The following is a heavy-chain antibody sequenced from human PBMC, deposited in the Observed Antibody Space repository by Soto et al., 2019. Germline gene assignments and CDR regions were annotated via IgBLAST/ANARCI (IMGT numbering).Heavy chain of an antibody. Sequence: QVQLVQSGAEVKKPGSSVTVSCTASGGTLTSFTIYWVRQAPGQGGEWMGSFIPRIDKINYAQKFQGRVTLSAAESSNTAYLELSSLTSEVTAVYYCARGWVEEAFDIWGPGPLVTMSS. V-gene: IGHV1-69*18. CDR1: GGTLTSFT. D-gene: IGHD2-15*01. J-gene: IGHJ3*02. CDR3: ARGWVEEAFDI. CDR2: FIPRIDKI.